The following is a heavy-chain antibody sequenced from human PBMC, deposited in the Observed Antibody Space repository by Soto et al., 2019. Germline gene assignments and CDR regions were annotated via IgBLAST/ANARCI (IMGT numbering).Heavy chain of an antibody. Sequence: SETLSLTCPVSGGSISSNIYYWVWIRQPPGKVLEWIGAISYSGITYYNPSLKSRVTISVDTSRNHFSLKLTSVTAADTAVYYCARPTVTGTPGMGAFDIWGQGTMVTVSS. V-gene: IGHV4-39*02. D-gene: IGHD1-20*01. CDR1: GGSISSNIYY. CDR3: ARPTVTGTPGMGAFDI. J-gene: IGHJ3*02. CDR2: ISYSGIT.